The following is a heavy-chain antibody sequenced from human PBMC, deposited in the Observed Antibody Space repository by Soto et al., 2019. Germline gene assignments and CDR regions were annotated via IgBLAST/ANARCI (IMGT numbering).Heavy chain of an antibody. J-gene: IGHJ3*02. CDR1: GFTFSSYS. CDR2: ISSSSSYI. D-gene: IGHD3-16*01. V-gene: IGHV3-21*01. CDR3: ARDLNDYIWGSHAFDI. Sequence: PVGSLRLSCTASGFTFSSYSMNWVRQTPGKGLEWVSSISSSSSYIYYADSVKGRFTISRDNAKNSLYLQMNSLRAEDTAVYCCARDLNDYIWGSHAFDIWGQGTMVTVSS.